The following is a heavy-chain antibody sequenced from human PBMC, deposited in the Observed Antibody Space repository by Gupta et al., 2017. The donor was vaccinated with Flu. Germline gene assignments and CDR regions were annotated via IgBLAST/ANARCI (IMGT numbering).Heavy chain of an antibody. Sequence: QVQLVESGGGVVQPGRSLRLSCAASGFTFSSYGMHWVRQAPGKGLEWVAVISYDGSNKYYADSVKGRFTISRDNSKNTLYLQMNSLRAXDTAVYYCAKAKGYSYGYFDYWGQGTLVTVSS. CDR3: AKAKGYSYGYFDY. J-gene: IGHJ4*02. CDR2: ISYDGSNK. CDR1: GFTFSSYG. V-gene: IGHV3-30*18. D-gene: IGHD5-18*01.